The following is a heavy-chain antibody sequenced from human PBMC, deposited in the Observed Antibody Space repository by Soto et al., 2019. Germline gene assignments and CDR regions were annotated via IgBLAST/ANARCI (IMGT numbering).Heavy chain of an antibody. Sequence: QVQLVQSGAEVKKPGASVKVSCKASGYTFTSYDINWVRQATGQGLEWMGWMNPNSGNTGYAQKFQGRVTMTRNTSIGTAYMERRSLGSEGTAVNYCLRGSSGWYYYGMEVWGPGTTVTVSS. CDR3: LRGSSGWYYYGMEV. CDR2: MNPNSGNT. D-gene: IGHD6-19*01. J-gene: IGHJ6*02. CDR1: GYTFTSYD. V-gene: IGHV1-8*01.